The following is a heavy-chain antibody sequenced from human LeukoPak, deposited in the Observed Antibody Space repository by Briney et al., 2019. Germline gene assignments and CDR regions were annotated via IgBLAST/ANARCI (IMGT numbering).Heavy chain of an antibody. V-gene: IGHV3-23*01. D-gene: IGHD2-15*01. CDR1: GFTFTNCG. CDR3: AKDQSREGGSDPLYC. CDR2: ISGSGASR. Sequence: PSGGSLRLSCAASGFTFTNCGMSWVRQAPGKGVEWVSSISGSGASRYYAESVKGRFTISRDNSKNTLYLQMDSLSVEDTAVYFCAKDQSREGGSDPLYCRGQGTLVTVSS. J-gene: IGHJ4*02.